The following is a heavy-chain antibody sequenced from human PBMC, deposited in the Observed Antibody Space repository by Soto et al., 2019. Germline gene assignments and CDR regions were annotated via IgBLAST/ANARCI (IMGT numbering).Heavy chain of an antibody. D-gene: IGHD3-16*01. J-gene: IGHJ4*02. Sequence: QVQLQQWGAGLLKPSETLSLTCAVYGGSLSGYYWSWVRQSPGTGLEWIGEINDSGSTNFNPSLESRATISRDTSKNQFSLQLTSLTAADTAVYYCARGMGLGLGEQTALGYWGQGTLVTVSS. CDR2: INDSGST. V-gene: IGHV4-34*01. CDR3: ARGMGLGLGEQTALGY. CDR1: GGSLSGYY.